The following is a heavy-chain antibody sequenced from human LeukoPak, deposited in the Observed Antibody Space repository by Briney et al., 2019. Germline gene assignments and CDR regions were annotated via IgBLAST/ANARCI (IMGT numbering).Heavy chain of an antibody. J-gene: IGHJ4*02. CDR1: GGPISSGGYY. CDR2: IYYSGNT. D-gene: IGHD6-19*01. Sequence: SETLSLTCTVSGGPISSGGYYWSWIRQHPGKGLEWIGYIYYSGNTYYNPSLKSRITISLDTSKNQFSLKLSSVTAADTAVYYCARGSSGWLRFDYWGQGTLVTVSS. V-gene: IGHV4-31*03. CDR3: ARGSSGWLRFDY.